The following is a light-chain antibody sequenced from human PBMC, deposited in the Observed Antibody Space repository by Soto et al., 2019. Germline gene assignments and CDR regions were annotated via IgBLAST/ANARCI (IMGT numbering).Light chain of an antibody. CDR2: GTF. V-gene: IGKV1-9*01. CDR1: QDIKTY. CDR3: QHLNNYPPFT. J-gene: IGKJ3*01. Sequence: IQLTQSPSSLSASMGDRVSITCRASQDIKTYLAWYQQKQGKAPKLLISGTFTLQSGVPSRFNGSGSGTDFTLTMSRLQPEDFATYYCQHLNNYPPFTFGPGTKVDLE.